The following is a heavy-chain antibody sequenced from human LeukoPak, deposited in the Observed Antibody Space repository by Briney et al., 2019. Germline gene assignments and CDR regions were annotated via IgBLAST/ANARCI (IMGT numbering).Heavy chain of an antibody. D-gene: IGHD1-1*01. CDR3: ARSTAGLDY. J-gene: IGHJ4*02. Sequence: GGSLRLSCAASGFTFSNYWMSWVRQAPGKGLEWVANIRQDGSEKYYVDSVRGRFTISRDNAKNSLYLQMSSLRAEDTAVYYCARSTAGLDYWGQGTLVTVSS. CDR1: GFTFSNYW. CDR2: IRQDGSEK. V-gene: IGHV3-7*01.